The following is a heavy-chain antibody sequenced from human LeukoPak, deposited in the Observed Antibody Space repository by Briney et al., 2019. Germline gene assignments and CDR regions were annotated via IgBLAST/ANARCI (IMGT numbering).Heavy chain of an antibody. CDR3: XXXXXXYGSGKGWFDP. J-gene: IGHJ5*02. D-gene: IGHD3-10*01. CDR2: ISSSGSTI. CDR1: GFTSSDYY. Sequence: PGGSLRLSCAASGFTSSDYYMSWIRQAPGKGLEWVSYISSSGSTIYYADSVKGRFTISRDNAKNSLYLQMNSLRAEDTAVYYCXXXXXXYGSGKGWFDPWGQGTLVTVSS. V-gene: IGHV3-11*01.